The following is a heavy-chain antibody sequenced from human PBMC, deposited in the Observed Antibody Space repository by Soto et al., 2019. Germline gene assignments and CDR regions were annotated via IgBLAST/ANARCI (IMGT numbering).Heavy chain of an antibody. CDR2: ISSSSSYI. D-gene: IGHD3-3*01. CDR3: ARDRSGYTKPFDY. V-gene: IGHV3-21*01. J-gene: IGHJ4*02. Sequence: GGSLRLSCAASGFTFSSYSMNWVRQAPGKGLEWVSSISSSSSYIYYADSVKGRFTISRDNAKNSLYLQMNSLRAEDTAVYSCARDRSGYTKPFDYWGQGTLVTVSS. CDR1: GFTFSSYS.